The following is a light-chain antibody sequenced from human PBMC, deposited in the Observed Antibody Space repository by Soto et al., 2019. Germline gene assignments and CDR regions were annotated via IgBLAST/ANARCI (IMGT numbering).Light chain of an antibody. V-gene: IGLV2-14*01. CDR1: SSDIGGYNF. CDR2: DVG. CDR3: NSYRTVSTYV. J-gene: IGLJ1*01. Sequence: QSVLTQPASVSGSPGQSITIACTGTSSDIGGYNFVSWYQQHPGKAPKLLIYDVGNRPSGVSNRFSCSKSGNTASLTISGLQAEDEAHYYCNSYRTVSTYVFGTGTKLTVL.